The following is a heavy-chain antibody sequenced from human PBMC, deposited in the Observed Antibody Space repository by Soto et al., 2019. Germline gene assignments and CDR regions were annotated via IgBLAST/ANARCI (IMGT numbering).Heavy chain of an antibody. CDR3: ARDSYDYYGSGSYYNPEVGY. CDR1: GFTFSSYW. CDR2: IKQDGSEK. Sequence: EVQLVESGGGLVQPGGSLRLSCAASGFTFSSYWMSWVRQAPGKGLEWVANIKQDGSEKYYVDSVKGRFTISRDNAKNSLYLQINRLRAEDTAVYYCARDSYDYYGSGSYYNPEVGYWGQGTLVTVSS. V-gene: IGHV3-7*01. J-gene: IGHJ4*02. D-gene: IGHD3-10*01.